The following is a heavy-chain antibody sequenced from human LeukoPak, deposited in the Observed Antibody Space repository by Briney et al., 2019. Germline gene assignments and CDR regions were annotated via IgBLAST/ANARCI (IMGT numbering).Heavy chain of an antibody. CDR2: INPNGGVT. V-gene: IGHV1-46*01. CDR1: GYTFTSYY. Sequence: ASVKVSCKASGYTFTSYYIHWVRQAPGQGLEYMGIINPNGGVTSYAQKFQGRVTMTRDTSTSTVYMELSSLTSEDTAVYYCARDLGITMIVNYFDYWGQGTLVTVSS. D-gene: IGHD3-22*01. J-gene: IGHJ4*02. CDR3: ARDLGITMIVNYFDY.